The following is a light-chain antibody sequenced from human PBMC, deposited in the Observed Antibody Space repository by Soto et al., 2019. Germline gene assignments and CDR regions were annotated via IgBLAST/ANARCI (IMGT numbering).Light chain of an antibody. CDR3: QQYSLHT. J-gene: IGKJ2*01. V-gene: IGKV1-5*03. Sequence: DIQMTQSPSTLSASVGDRVTITCRASQSISSWLAWYQQKPGKAPKLLIYKASSLQSGVPSRFSGSGSGTEFTLTISSLQPDDFATYYCQQYSLHTFGQGTKLEIK. CDR2: KAS. CDR1: QSISSW.